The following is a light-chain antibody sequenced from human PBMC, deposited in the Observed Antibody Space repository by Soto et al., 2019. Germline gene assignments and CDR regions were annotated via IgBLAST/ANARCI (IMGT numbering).Light chain of an antibody. V-gene: IGKV3-15*01. CDR1: QTVSDN. Sequence: EIVLTQSPAILSASPGERATLSCRASQTVSDNLAWYQQKPGQSPRLLIYGASTRATDIPVRFSGSGSGTEFTLTISSLQSEDFAVYFCQQYDVSPITFGLGTRLEIK. J-gene: IGKJ5*01. CDR3: QQYDVSPIT. CDR2: GAS.